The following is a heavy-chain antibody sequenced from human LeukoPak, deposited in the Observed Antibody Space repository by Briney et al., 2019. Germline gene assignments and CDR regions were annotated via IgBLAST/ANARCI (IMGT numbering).Heavy chain of an antibody. CDR1: GFTFSSYW. Sequence: GGSLRLSCAASGFTFSSYWMSWVRQAPGKGLEWVANIKQDGSEKYYVDSVKGRFTISRDNAKNSLYLQMNSLRAEDTAVYYCARHDILTGYPFDAFDIWGQGTMVTVSS. V-gene: IGHV3-7*01. J-gene: IGHJ3*02. CDR2: IKQDGSEK. D-gene: IGHD3-9*01. CDR3: ARHDILTGYPFDAFDI.